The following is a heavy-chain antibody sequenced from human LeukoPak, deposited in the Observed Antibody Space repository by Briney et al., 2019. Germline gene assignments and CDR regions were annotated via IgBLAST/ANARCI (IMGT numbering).Heavy chain of an antibody. Sequence: GGSLRLSCAASGFTFSSYAMSWVRQAPGKGLEWVSAISGSGGSTYYADSVKGRFTISRDNSKNTLYPQMNSLRAEDTAVYYCAKDRDCSSTSCFFNYWGQGTLVTVSS. D-gene: IGHD2-2*01. CDR3: AKDRDCSSTSCFFNY. V-gene: IGHV3-23*01. CDR1: GFTFSSYA. CDR2: ISGSGGST. J-gene: IGHJ4*02.